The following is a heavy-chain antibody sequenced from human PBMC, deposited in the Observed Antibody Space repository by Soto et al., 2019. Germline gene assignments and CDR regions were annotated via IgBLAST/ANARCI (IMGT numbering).Heavy chain of an antibody. D-gene: IGHD4-17*01. Sequence: QVQLQQWGAGLLKPSETLSLTCAVYSGSFSGYYWSWIRQPPGKGLEWIGEINHSGSTNYNPSLKSRVTISVDTSKNQFSLKLSSVTAADTAVYYCARGQEDTVTRNYYYYMDVWGKGTTVTVSS. CDR2: INHSGST. V-gene: IGHV4-34*01. CDR3: ARGQEDTVTRNYYYYMDV. J-gene: IGHJ6*03. CDR1: SGSFSGYY.